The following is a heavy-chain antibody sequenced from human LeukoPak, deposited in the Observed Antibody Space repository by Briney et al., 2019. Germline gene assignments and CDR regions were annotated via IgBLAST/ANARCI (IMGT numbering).Heavy chain of an antibody. CDR2: IHYPEST. Sequence: SETLSLTCAVSGFSISSGYFWGWIRRPPGKGLEWIGTIHYPESTYYNPSLNSRLTISIDTSKNHFSLKLSSVAAADTALYYCARGRGRQVGTRWHPDTHHDYWGQGILVTVSS. CDR3: ARGRGRQVGTRWHPDTHHDY. V-gene: IGHV4-38-2*01. D-gene: IGHD6-13*01. CDR1: GFSISSGYF. J-gene: IGHJ4*02.